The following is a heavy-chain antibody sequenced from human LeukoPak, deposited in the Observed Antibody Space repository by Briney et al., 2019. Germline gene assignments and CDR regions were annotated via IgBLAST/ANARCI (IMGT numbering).Heavy chain of an antibody. CDR3: ARVPSFYDILTGYYGGDFDY. Sequence: SETLSLTCTVSGDSISSYYWSWIRQPAGKGLEWIGRIYTSGSTNYNPSLKSRVTMSVDTSKNQFSLKLSSVTAADTAVYYCARVPSFYDILTGYYGGDFDYWGQGTLVTVSS. CDR1: GDSISSYY. CDR2: IYTSGST. J-gene: IGHJ4*02. V-gene: IGHV4-4*07. D-gene: IGHD3-9*01.